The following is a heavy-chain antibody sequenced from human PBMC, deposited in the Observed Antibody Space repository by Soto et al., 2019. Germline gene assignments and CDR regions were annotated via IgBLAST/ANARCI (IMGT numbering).Heavy chain of an antibody. CDR2: IIRIFGTA. D-gene: IGHD1-20*01. CDR1: GGTFSSYA. J-gene: IGHJ4*02. Sequence: QVQLVQSGAEVKKPGSSVKVSCKASGGTFSSYAISWVRQAPGQGLEWMGGIIRIFGTANYAQKVQGRVTITTDESTSIPYMELSSLRSEDTAVYYCSTGSVAITPPNSLDYWGQGTLVTVSS. V-gene: IGHV1-69*01. CDR3: STGSVAITPPNSLDY.